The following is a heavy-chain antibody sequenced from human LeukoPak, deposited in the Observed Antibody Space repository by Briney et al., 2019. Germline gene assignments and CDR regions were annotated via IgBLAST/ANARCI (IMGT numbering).Heavy chain of an antibody. V-gene: IGHV1-69*04. CDR1: GGTFSSSA. Sequence: SVRVSCKASGGTFSSSAITWVRQAPRQGLEWMGRIIPILGIANYAQKFQGRVTITADKSTSTAYMELSSLRSEDTAVYYCAISDGYALIWGQGTLVTVSS. D-gene: IGHD5-24*01. J-gene: IGHJ4*02. CDR3: AISDGYALI. CDR2: IIPILGIA.